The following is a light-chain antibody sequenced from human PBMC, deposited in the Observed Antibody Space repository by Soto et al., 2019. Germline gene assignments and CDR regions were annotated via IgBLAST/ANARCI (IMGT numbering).Light chain of an antibody. J-gene: IGKJ1*01. V-gene: IGKV1-17*03. CDR1: QGISNY. CDR3: QPYNSYSWT. Sequence: DIHITQSPSAMSASVLDRVTITCLSSQGISNYLAWFQQKQGKVPKRLTYAASIFQSGVPSRFSVRGSGTDLTLTISRLQADDFATYYCQPYNSYSWTFGQGTKVDIK. CDR2: AAS.